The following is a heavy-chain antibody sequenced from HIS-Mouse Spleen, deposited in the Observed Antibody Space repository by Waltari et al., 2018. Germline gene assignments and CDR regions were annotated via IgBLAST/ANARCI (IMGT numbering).Heavy chain of an antibody. Sequence: EVQLVESGGVLVKPGGSLRLSCAASGFTFSSYSINCIRHTQGNGMEWVSSISSSSSYIYYADSVKGRFTISRDNDKNALYLQMNSLRAEDTAVYYWARKRKLADFDAFDIWGQGTMVTVSS. V-gene: IGHV3-21*01. CDR2: ISSSSSYI. CDR1: GFTFSSYS. D-gene: IGHD6-13*01. J-gene: IGHJ3*02. CDR3: ARKRKLADFDAFDI.